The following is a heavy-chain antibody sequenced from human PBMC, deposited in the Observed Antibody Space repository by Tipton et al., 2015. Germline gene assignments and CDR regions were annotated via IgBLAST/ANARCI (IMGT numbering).Heavy chain of an antibody. Sequence: QLVQSGAEVKKPGASVKVSCKASGYTFSSYGLSWVRQAPGQGLEWMGWISAYDGNTDYAQKFQGRVTMTTDTSTSTAYMELRSLKSDDTAVYYCARLTVMVSGPPDYWGQGILVTVSS. CDR2: ISAYDGNT. CDR3: ARLTVMVSGPPDY. J-gene: IGHJ4*02. CDR1: GYTFSSYG. V-gene: IGHV1-18*01. D-gene: IGHD2-8*01.